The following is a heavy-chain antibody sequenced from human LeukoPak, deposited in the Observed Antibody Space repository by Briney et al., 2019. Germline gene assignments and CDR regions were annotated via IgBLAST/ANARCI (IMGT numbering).Heavy chain of an antibody. Sequence: HSGGSLRLSCTASGFTFKNYEMNWVRQAPGKGLEWISYTSGSGFTTNYAESVTGRFNISRDNAKNSLYLQINSLRAEDTAVYYCARLKSYGGGTDYWGQGTLVTVSS. CDR3: ARLKSYGGGTDY. V-gene: IGHV3-48*03. CDR2: TSGSGFTT. D-gene: IGHD3-16*01. J-gene: IGHJ4*02. CDR1: GFTFKNYE.